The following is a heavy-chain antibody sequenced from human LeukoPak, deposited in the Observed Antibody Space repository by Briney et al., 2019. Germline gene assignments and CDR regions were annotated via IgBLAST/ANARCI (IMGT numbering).Heavy chain of an antibody. J-gene: IGHJ4*02. V-gene: IGHV3-23*01. CDR2: MSGSGIST. CDR3: AKARGVTTPPFDY. D-gene: IGHD4-17*01. Sequence: PGGSLRLSCAATGFTFSSYGMSWLRQAPGKGLEWVSVMSGSGISTDYADSVKGRLTISRDNSKNKLYLQMNSLRAEDTAVYYCAKARGVTTPPFDYCGQGTLVTVSS. CDR1: GFTFSSYG.